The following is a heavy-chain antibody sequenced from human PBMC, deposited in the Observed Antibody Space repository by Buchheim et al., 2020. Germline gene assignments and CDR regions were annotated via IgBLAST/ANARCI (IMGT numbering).Heavy chain of an antibody. Sequence: EVQLVESGGGFIQPGGSLRLSCVVSGVTFSSYEMNWDRQAPGKGLEWVSYISSSGDTIYYADSMKGRFTISRDNAKNSLYLEMHSLRAEDTAVYYCARLDYYDGSGPGFDYWGKGTL. CDR2: ISSSGDTI. CDR3: ARLDYYDGSGPGFDY. V-gene: IGHV3-48*03. CDR1: GVTFSSYE. J-gene: IGHJ4*02. D-gene: IGHD3-22*01.